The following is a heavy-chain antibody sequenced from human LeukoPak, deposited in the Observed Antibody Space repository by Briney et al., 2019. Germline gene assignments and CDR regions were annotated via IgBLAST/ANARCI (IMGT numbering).Heavy chain of an antibody. V-gene: IGHV3-15*01. J-gene: IGHJ4*02. CDR1: GFTISNAW. CDR2: IKSKTDGGAT. CDR3: TTDTGSNPVGYILELKY. Sequence: GGSLRLSCAASGFTISNAWMSWVRQAPGKGLEWVGRIKSKTDGGATDFPTPVKGRFTISRDDSKNTLYLEMYSLKIEDTGVYYCTTDTGSNPVGYILELKYWGQGALVTVSS. D-gene: IGHD5-24*01.